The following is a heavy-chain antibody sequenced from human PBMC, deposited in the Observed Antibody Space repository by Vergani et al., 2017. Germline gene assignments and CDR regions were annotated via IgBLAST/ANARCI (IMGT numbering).Heavy chain of an antibody. CDR2: IYYSGST. J-gene: IGHJ5*02. D-gene: IGHD3-10*01. CDR1: GGSISSSSYY. V-gene: IGHV4-39*07. Sequence: QLQLQESGPGLVKPSETLSLTCTVSGGSISSSSYYWGWIRQPPGKGLEWIGSIYYSGSTYYNPSLKSRVTISVDTSKNQFSLKLSSVTAADTAVYYCARVYGSGSYNPRNWLDPWGQGTLVTVSS. CDR3: ARVYGSGSYNPRNWLDP.